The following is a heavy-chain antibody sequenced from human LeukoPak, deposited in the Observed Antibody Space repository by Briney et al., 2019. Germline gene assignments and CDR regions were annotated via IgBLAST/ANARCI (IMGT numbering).Heavy chain of an antibody. J-gene: IGHJ1*01. CDR1: GGTFSSYA. D-gene: IGHD2-2*01. V-gene: IGHV1-69*13. CDR3: ARHSLAIPPPGYFQH. Sequence: GASVKVSCKASGGTFSSYAISWVRQAPGQGLEWMGGIIPIFGTANYAQKFQGRVTITADESTSTAYMELSSLRSEDTAVYYCARHSLAIPPPGYFQHWGQGTLVTVSS. CDR2: IIPIFGTA.